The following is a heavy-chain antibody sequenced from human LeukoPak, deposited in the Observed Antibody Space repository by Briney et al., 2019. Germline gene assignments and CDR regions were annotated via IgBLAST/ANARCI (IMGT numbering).Heavy chain of an antibody. D-gene: IGHD2-2*01. V-gene: IGHV1-46*01. CDR2: INPSGGNT. Sequence: ASVKVSCKASGYIFTSFYMHWVRQAPGQGLEWMGIINPSGGNTGYAQKFQGRVTMTRDTSISTAYMELSRLTSDDTAMYYCARDYCSSTSCLFDYWGQGTLVTVSS. CDR3: ARDYCSSTSCLFDY. CDR1: GYIFTSFY. J-gene: IGHJ4*02.